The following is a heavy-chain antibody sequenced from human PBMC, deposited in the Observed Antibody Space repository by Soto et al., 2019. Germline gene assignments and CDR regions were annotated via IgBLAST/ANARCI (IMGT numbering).Heavy chain of an antibody. CDR1: GFTFSSYA. V-gene: IGHV3-23*01. D-gene: IGHD5-18*01. CDR2: ISGSGGST. Sequence: GGSLRLSCTASGFTFSSYAMSWVRQAPGKGLEWVSAISGSGGSTYYVDSVKGRFTISRDNSKNTLYLQMNSLRAEDTAVYYCAKEYSYGSHFDYWGQGTLVTVSS. CDR3: AKEYSYGSHFDY. J-gene: IGHJ4*02.